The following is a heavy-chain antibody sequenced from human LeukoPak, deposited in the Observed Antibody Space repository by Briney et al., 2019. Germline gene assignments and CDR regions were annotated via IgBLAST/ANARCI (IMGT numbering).Heavy chain of an antibody. CDR1: GFTFSSYA. V-gene: IGHV3-23*01. J-gene: IGHJ4*02. CDR3: AKSPGRTVVTQLDY. D-gene: IGHD4-23*01. Sequence: GTSLRLSCAASGFTFSSYAMSWVRQAPGKGLEWVSAISGSGGSTYYADSVKGRFTISRDNSKNTLYLQMNSLRAEDTAVYYCAKSPGRTVVTQLDYWGQGTLVTVTS. CDR2: ISGSGGST.